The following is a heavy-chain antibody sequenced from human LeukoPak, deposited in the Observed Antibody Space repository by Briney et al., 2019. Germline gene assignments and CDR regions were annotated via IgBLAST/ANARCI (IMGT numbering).Heavy chain of an antibody. V-gene: IGHV4-39*01. Sequence: SETLSLTCTVSGGSISSSSYYWGWIRQPPGRGLEWIGSIYYSGSTYYNPSLKSRVTISVDTSKNQFSLQLSSVTAADTAVYYCASPLRGWYCSSTSCSPMDVWGKGTTVTVSS. D-gene: IGHD2-2*01. J-gene: IGHJ6*04. CDR2: IYYSGST. CDR3: ASPLRGWYCSSTSCSPMDV. CDR1: GGSISSSSYY.